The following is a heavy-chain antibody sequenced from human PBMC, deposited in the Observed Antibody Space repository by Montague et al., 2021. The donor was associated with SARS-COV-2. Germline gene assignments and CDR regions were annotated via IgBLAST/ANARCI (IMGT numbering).Heavy chain of an antibody. CDR2: TYYRSKWYN. CDR1: GDSVSSNSAT. CDR3: SSVTEGNYYFIDF. Sequence: CAISGDSVSSNSATWNWIRQSPSRGLEWLGRTYYRSKWYNDYAESVTGRVTINPDTSKHQFSLHLNSVTPEDTAIYYCSSVTEGNYYFIDFWGQGTTVTVSS. D-gene: IGHD2/OR15-2a*01. J-gene: IGHJ6*03. V-gene: IGHV6-1*01.